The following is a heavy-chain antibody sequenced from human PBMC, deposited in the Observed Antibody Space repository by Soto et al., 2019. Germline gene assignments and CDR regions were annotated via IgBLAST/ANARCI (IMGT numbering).Heavy chain of an antibody. V-gene: IGHV4-31*03. CDR2: IYYSGST. J-gene: IGHJ6*02. CDR3: ARERLRGYYYYYGMDV. Sequence: QVQLQESGPGLVKPSQTLSLTCTVSGGSISSGGYYWSWIRQHPGKGLEWIGYIYYSGSTYYNPSLKSRVTISVDTSKNQFSLKLSSVTAADTAVYYCARERLRGYYYYYGMDVWGQGTTVTVSS. D-gene: IGHD3-16*01. CDR1: GGSISSGGYY.